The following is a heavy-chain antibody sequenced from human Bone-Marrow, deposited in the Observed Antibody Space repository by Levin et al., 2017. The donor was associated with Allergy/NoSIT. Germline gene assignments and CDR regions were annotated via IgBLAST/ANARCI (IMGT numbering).Heavy chain of an antibody. Sequence: GESLKISCVASGFTFSNYAMAWVRQAPGKGLQWVSTIRPTGGRTYYVDSVEGRFTISRDDSKNTVYLQMSSLRAEDTATYYCARETGGSGWYTVDYWGRGALVTVSS. CDR2: IRPTGGRT. CDR1: GFTFSNYA. CDR3: ARETGGSGWYTVDY. D-gene: IGHD6-13*01. J-gene: IGHJ4*02. V-gene: IGHV3-23*01.